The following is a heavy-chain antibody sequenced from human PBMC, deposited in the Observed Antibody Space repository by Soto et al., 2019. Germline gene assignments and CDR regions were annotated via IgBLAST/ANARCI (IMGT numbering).Heavy chain of an antibody. CDR1: GFSLTSPGMC. CDR3: ARSIRGPRRFNGMDV. J-gene: IGHJ6*02. Sequence: SGPNAGEPTETLTLTCTFSGFSLTSPGMCVSWIRQPPGKALEWLALIERDDDDKYYSTSLKTRLTISKDTRKNQVVLTMANMDTADTGTYYCARSIRGPRRFNGMDVWGQGTTVTVSS. CDR2: IERDDDDK. V-gene: IGHV2-70*13. D-gene: IGHD1-20*01.